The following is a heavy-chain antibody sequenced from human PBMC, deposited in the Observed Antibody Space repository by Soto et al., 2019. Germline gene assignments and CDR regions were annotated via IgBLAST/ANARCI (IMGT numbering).Heavy chain of an antibody. CDR3: VKDDGGNPSTEPH. CDR2: ISGSGDRT. D-gene: IGHD2-15*01. V-gene: IGHV3-23*01. Sequence: EVQLQESGGGLVQPGGSLRFSCAASGITIRNYPMSWVRQAPGKGLDWVSGISGSGDRTYYADSAKGRFTISKDFSKNSLSLQLDSLRVEDTAVYFCVKDDGGNPSTEPHWGQGTLVTVSS. CDR1: GITIRNYP. J-gene: IGHJ4*02.